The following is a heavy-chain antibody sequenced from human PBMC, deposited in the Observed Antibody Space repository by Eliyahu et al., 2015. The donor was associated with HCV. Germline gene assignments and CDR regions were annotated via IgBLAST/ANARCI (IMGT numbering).Heavy chain of an antibody. V-gene: IGHV1-18*01. D-gene: IGHD1-26*01. Sequence: VHLVQSGAEVKKPGASVKVSCKTSGYTFTNYGITWVRQAPGQGLEWMGWINTYNYNTNYAQKFQGRVTMTTDTYTSTAYMELRSLRSDDTALYYCAREALVGDTSYYSDFWGQGTLVSVSP. CDR1: GYTFTNYG. CDR2: INTYNYNT. J-gene: IGHJ4*02. CDR3: AREALVGDTSYYSDF.